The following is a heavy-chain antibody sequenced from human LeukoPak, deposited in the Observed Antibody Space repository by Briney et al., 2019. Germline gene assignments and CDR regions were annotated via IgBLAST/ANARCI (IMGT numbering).Heavy chain of an antibody. Sequence: SETLSLTCTVSGGSISTSAYYWAWIRQSPGKGLEWIGMIYYSGSTYYNPSLKSRLTISVGTANNQFSLKLSSVTAADTAVYYCARAGIATPGPRVYFDYWGQGTLVTVSS. V-gene: IGHV4-39*01. CDR1: GGSISTSAYY. J-gene: IGHJ4*02. D-gene: IGHD6-13*01. CDR2: IYYSGST. CDR3: ARAGIATPGPRVYFDY.